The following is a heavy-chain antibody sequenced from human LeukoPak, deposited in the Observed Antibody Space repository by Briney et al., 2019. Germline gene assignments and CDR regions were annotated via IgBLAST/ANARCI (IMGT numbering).Heavy chain of an antibody. V-gene: IGHV1-69*05. CDR1: GGTFSSYA. J-gene: IGHJ5*02. CDR3: ARVVPPFTIDCSSTSCYLDP. CDR2: IIPIFGTA. Sequence: ASVKVSCKASGGTFSSYAISWVRQAPGQGLEWMGGIIPIFGTANYAQKFQGRVTITTDESTSTAYMELSSLRSEDTAVYYCARVVPPFTIDCSSTSCYLDPWGQGTLVTVSS. D-gene: IGHD2-2*01.